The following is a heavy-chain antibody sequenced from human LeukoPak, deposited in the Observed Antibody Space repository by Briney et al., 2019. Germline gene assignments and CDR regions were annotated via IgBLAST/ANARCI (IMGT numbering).Heavy chain of an antibody. CDR1: GYTFTGYY. D-gene: IGHD5-18*01. V-gene: IGHV1-2*02. J-gene: IGHJ4*02. Sequence: ASVKVSCKASGYTFTGYYMHWVRQASGQGLEWMGWINPNSGGTNYAQKFQGRVTMTRDTSISTAYMELSRLRSDDTAVYYCARSVDTAMVTCDYWGQGTLVTVSS. CDR3: ARSVDTAMVTCDY. CDR2: INPNSGGT.